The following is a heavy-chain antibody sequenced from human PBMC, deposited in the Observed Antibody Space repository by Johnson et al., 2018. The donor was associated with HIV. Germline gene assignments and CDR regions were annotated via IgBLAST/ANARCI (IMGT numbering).Heavy chain of an antibody. Sequence: SYAMSWVRQAPGKGLEWVSAISGSGGSTYYADSVKGRFTISRDNAKNSLYLQMNSLRAEDTALYYCVRGRGSYGGAGAFDIWGQGTVVTVSS. CDR2: ISGSGGST. J-gene: IGHJ3*02. CDR3: VRGRGSYGGAGAFDI. V-gene: IGHV3-23*01. CDR1: SYA. D-gene: IGHD3-10*01.